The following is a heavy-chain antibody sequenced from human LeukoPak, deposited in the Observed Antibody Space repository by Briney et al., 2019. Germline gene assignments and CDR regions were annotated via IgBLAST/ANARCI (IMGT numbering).Heavy chain of an antibody. CDR3: ARGTGYSYGHFDY. J-gene: IGHJ4*02. Sequence: PSETLSVTCTVSGGSISSGGYYWSWIRQHPGKGLEWIGYIYYSGSTYYNPSLKSRVTISVDTSKNQFSLKLSSVTAADTAVYYCARGTGYSYGHFDYWGQGTLVTVSS. V-gene: IGHV4-31*03. D-gene: IGHD5-18*01. CDR1: GGSISSGGYY. CDR2: IYYSGST.